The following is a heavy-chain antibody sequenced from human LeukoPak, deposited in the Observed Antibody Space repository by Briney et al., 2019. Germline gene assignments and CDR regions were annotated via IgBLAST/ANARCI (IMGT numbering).Heavy chain of an antibody. CDR1: GFNFANHA. J-gene: IGHJ4*02. CDR3: AKVNFGFWSGYYIYFDY. V-gene: IGHV3-23*01. CDR2: ISGGGDIT. D-gene: IGHD3-3*01. Sequence: GGSLRLSCAASGFNFANHAMSWVRQTPGKGLEWVSAISGGGDITYYADSVKGRFTISRDNSKNTLYLQMNSLRAEDTAVYYCAKVNFGFWSGYYIYFDYWGQGTLVTVSS.